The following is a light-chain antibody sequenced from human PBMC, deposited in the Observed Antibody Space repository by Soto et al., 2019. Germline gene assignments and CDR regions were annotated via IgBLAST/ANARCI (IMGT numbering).Light chain of an antibody. CDR3: QQRNNWPPAT. V-gene: IGKV3-11*01. CDR2: DAS. CDR1: QSVGRH. J-gene: IGKJ4*01. Sequence: EIVLTQSPATLPLSPGERATLSCRASQSVGRHLAWYQQKPGQAPRLLLYDASNRATGVPARFSGSGSGTDFTLSISSLEPEDFAVYYCQQRNNWPPATFGGGTKVEIK.